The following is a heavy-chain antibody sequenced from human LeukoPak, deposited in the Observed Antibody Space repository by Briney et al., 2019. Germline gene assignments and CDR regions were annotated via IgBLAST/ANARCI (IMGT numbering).Heavy chain of an antibody. D-gene: IGHD2-2*01. Sequence: SETLSLTCAASGGTFSGYYWSWIRQPPGKGLEWISEINHSGSTNYNPSLKSRVTISVDTSKNQFSLKLSSVTAADTAVYYCARGGYCSSTSCWFDPWGQGTLVTVSS. J-gene: IGHJ5*02. CDR3: ARGGYCSSTSCWFDP. CDR2: INHSGST. CDR1: GGTFSGYY. V-gene: IGHV4-34*01.